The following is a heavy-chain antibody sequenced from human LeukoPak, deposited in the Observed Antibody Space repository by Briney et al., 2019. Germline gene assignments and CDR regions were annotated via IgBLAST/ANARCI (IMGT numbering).Heavy chain of an antibody. CDR2: FHDSEST. V-gene: IGHV4-59*01. D-gene: IGHD1-26*01. J-gene: IGHJ4*02. CDR3: ARGDASGRPGIGFDF. CDR1: GGSISNSY. Sequence: SETLSLTCTVSGGSISNSYWSWIRQPPGKGLEWIGFFHDSESTNYNPSLKGRVSISLDTSKNQVSLWLSSVTAADTAVYYCARGDASGRPGIGFDFWGQGTLVTVSS.